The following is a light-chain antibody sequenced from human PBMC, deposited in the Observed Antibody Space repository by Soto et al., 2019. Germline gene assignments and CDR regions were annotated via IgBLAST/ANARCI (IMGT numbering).Light chain of an antibody. CDR1: QSVFYSSNNKNY. CDR2: WAS. V-gene: IGKV4-1*01. Sequence: DFVMTQSPDSLTVSLGERVTINCKSSQSVFYSSNNKNYLSWYQQKPGRPPRLLIYWASIREDGVPDRFSGSGSGTDFTLTISSLRVEDVETYYGQQYHSAPRTFGKGTKV. CDR3: QQYHSAPRT. J-gene: IGKJ1*01.